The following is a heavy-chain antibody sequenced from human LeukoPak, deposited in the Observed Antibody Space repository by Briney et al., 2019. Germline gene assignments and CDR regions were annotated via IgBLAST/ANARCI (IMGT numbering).Heavy chain of an antibody. D-gene: IGHD4-17*01. Sequence: ASVKVSCKASGYTFTGHYMHWVRQAPGQGLEWMGRINPNSGDTYYPQRFQGRVTMTRDTSISTAYMELNRLRSDDTAIYYCASAIYGDLDYWGQGTLVTVSS. V-gene: IGHV1-2*06. CDR3: ASAIYGDLDY. CDR1: GYTFTGHY. J-gene: IGHJ4*02. CDR2: INPNSGDT.